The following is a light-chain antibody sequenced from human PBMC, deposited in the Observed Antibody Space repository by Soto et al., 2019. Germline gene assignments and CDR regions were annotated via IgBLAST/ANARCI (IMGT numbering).Light chain of an antibody. Sequence: AIQMTQSPSSLSASVGDRVTITCRASEFIRNDLGWYQQKPGKAPKLLIYAASSLQSGVPSRFSGSGYGTDFTLTISSLQPEDIATYFCLQDYIYPRAFDQGTKLEIK. J-gene: IGKJ2*01. V-gene: IGKV1-6*01. CDR3: LQDYIYPRA. CDR2: AAS. CDR1: EFIRND.